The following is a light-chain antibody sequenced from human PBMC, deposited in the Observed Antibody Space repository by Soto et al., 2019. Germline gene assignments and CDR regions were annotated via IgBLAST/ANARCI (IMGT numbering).Light chain of an antibody. CDR3: ATWDTSLSAVV. Sequence: QSVLTQPPSVSAAPGQKVTISCSGSSSNVGNNIVSWYQQLPGAVPKLLIYANDKRPSGIPDRFSGSKSGTSATLGITGLQTGEEADYYCATWDTSLSAVVFGGGTKLTVL. V-gene: IGLV1-51*01. CDR2: AND. CDR1: SSNVGNNI. J-gene: IGLJ3*02.